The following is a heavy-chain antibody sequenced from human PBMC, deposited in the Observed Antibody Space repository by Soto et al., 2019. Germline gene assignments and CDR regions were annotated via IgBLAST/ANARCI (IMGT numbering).Heavy chain of an antibody. V-gene: IGHV1-18*01. CDR1: GYSFTSYG. CDR3: ARHLAVALIDY. Sequence: QVQLVQSGAEVKKPGASVKVSCKASGYSFTSYGISWVRQAPGQGLEWMGWISAYNGNTKYAQKLQGRVTMTTDTTTSTAYMELRSLRSADTAVYHCARHLAVALIDYWGQGTLVTVSS. D-gene: IGHD6-19*01. J-gene: IGHJ4*02. CDR2: ISAYNGNT.